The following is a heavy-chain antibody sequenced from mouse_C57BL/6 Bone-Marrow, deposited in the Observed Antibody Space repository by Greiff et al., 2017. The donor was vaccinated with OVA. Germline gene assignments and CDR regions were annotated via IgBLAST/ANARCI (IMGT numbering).Heavy chain of an antibody. J-gene: IGHJ2*01. CDR1: GFTFSNYW. CDR3: TGGEVVADY. CDR2: IRLKSDNYAT. Sequence: EVKLMESGGGLVQPGGSMKLSCVASGFTFSNYWMNWVRQSPEKGLEWVAQIRLKSDNYATHYAESVKGRFTISRDDSKSSVYLQMNNLRAEDTGIYYCTGGEVVADYWGQGTTLTVSS. V-gene: IGHV6-3*01. D-gene: IGHD1-1*01.